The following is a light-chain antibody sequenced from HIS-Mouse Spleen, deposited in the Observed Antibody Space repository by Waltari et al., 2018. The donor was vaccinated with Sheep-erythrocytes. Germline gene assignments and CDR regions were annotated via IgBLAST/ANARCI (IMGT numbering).Light chain of an antibody. Sequence: QSALPQPRSVSGSPGQSVPISCTGTSIAVGGYTYVPWYQQHPGKAPKLMIYDVSKRPSGVPDRFSGSKSGNTASLTISGLQAEDEADYYCCSYAGSYTLVFGGGTKLTVL. CDR3: CSYAGSYTLV. CDR1: SIAVGGYTY. V-gene: IGLV2-11*01. J-gene: IGLJ2*01. CDR2: DVS.